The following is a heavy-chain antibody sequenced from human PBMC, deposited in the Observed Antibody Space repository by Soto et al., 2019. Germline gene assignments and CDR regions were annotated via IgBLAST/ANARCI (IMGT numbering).Heavy chain of an antibody. J-gene: IGHJ5*02. CDR2: ISSSGSYT. Sequence: SGFTFIDYYMNWVRQAPGKGLEWVAYISSSGSYTKYADSVKGRFTISRDNAKNSLFLQMNSLKTEDTAVYYCSTNYYDSSGYDNWFDPWGQGTLVTVSS. CDR3: STNYYDSSGYDNWFDP. D-gene: IGHD3-22*01. CDR1: GFTFIDYY. V-gene: IGHV3-11*03.